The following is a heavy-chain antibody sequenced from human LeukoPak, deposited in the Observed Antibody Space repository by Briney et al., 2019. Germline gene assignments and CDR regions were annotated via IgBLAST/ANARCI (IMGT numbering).Heavy chain of an antibody. V-gene: IGHV1-69*05. CDR3: ARSLVATMYYYFDY. J-gene: IGHJ4*02. D-gene: IGHD5-12*01. Sequence: ASVKVSCKASGGTFSSYAISWVRQAPGQGLEWMGRIIPIFGTANYAQKFQGRVTITTDGSTSTAYMELSSLRSEDTAVYYCARSLVATMYYYFDYWGQGTLVTVSS. CDR1: GGTFSSYA. CDR2: IIPIFGTA.